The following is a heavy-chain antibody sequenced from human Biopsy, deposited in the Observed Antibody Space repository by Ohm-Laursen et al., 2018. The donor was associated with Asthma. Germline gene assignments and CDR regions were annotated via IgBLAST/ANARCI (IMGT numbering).Heavy chain of an antibody. D-gene: IGHD2-15*01. Sequence: SLRLSCSASGFTFSSYGMHWVRQAPGKGLEWVAVISYDGSITHYADSVKGRFTISRDNSKNTVYLDISSLRIEDTAVFYCGIVVAANPFQGDCWGQGTLVTVSS. V-gene: IGHV3-30*03. CDR1: GFTFSSYG. CDR3: GIVVAANPFQGDC. CDR2: ISYDGSIT. J-gene: IGHJ4*02.